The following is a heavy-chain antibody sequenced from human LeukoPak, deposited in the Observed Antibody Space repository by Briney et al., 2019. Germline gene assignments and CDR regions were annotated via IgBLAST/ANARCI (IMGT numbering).Heavy chain of an antibody. Sequence: PSETLSLTCAVSGDSPSGSNWWNWVRRPPGKGLEWIGEPHHNGGTKYNPSLKSRVSISLDKAKNPFSLMLTSVTAADTAVYYCARATEVDGAWYFEFWGEGALVTVSS. V-gene: IGHV4-4*02. CDR2: PHHNGGT. J-gene: IGHJ4*02. CDR1: GDSPSGSNW. D-gene: IGHD4-11*01. CDR3: ARATEVDGAWYFEF.